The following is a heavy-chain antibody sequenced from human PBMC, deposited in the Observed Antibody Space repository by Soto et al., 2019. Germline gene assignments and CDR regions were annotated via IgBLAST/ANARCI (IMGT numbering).Heavy chain of an antibody. CDR1: GFTFSSYA. CDR2: ISYDGSNK. Sequence: GGSLRLSCAASGFTFSSYAMHWVRQAPGKGLEWVAVISYDGSNKYYADSVKGRFTISRDNSKNTLYLQMNSLRAEDTAVYYCARLNSRWELLSSWFDPWGQGTLVTVSS. V-gene: IGHV3-30-3*01. CDR3: ARLNSRWELLSSWFDP. J-gene: IGHJ5*02. D-gene: IGHD1-26*01.